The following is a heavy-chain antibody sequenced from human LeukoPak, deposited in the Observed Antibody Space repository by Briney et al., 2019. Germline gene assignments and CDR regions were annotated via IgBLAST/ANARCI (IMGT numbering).Heavy chain of an antibody. D-gene: IGHD6-13*01. CDR2: IIPIFGTA. CDR1: GGTFSSYA. Sequence: SVKVSCKASGGTFSSYAISWVRQAPGQGLEWMGGIIPIFGTANYAQKFQGRVTITVDESTSTAYMELSSLRSEDTAVYYCARDSSSWYNWFDPWGQGTLVTVSS. J-gene: IGHJ5*02. V-gene: IGHV1-69*13. CDR3: ARDSSSWYNWFDP.